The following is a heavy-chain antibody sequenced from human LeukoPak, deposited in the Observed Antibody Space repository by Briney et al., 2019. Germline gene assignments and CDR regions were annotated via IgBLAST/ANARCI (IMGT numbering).Heavy chain of an antibody. CDR3: ARHGGGGESYPRVFDY. V-gene: IGHV4-59*08. Sequence: SETLSLTCTASGGSISPYYWSWIRQPPGKGLEWIGYIYYSGSTNYNPSLKSRGTISVDTSKNQFSLKLSSVPAADTAMYYCARHGGGGESYPRVFDYWGRGNLVTVSS. CDR2: IYYSGST. D-gene: IGHD1-26*01. CDR1: GGSISPYY. J-gene: IGHJ4*02.